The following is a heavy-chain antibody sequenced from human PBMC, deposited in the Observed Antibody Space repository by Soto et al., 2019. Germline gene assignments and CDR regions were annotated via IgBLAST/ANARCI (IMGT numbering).Heavy chain of an antibody. Sequence: ASVKVSCKASGGTFSSYAISWVRQAPGQGLEWMGGIIPIFGTANYAQKFQGRVTIAADESTSTAYMELSSLRSEDTAVYYCARLGDTAIREIILDVWGQGTTVTVSS. V-gene: IGHV1-69*13. D-gene: IGHD5-18*01. CDR2: IIPIFGTA. CDR3: ARLGDTAIREIILDV. J-gene: IGHJ6*02. CDR1: GGTFSSYA.